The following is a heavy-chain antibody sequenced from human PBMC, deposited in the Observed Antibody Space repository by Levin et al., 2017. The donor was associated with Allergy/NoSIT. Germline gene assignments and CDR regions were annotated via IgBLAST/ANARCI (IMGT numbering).Heavy chain of an antibody. J-gene: IGHJ4*02. V-gene: IGHV3-7*03. CDR3: ARARLYSSGWPGTFDY. D-gene: IGHD6-19*01. CDR2: IKQDGSEK. Sequence: GGSLRLSCAASGFTFSSYWMSWVRQAPGKGLEWVANIKQDGSEKYYVDSVKGRFTISRDNAKNSLYLQMNSLRAEDTAVYYCARARLYSSGWPGTFDYWGQGTLVTVSS. CDR1: GFTFSSYW.